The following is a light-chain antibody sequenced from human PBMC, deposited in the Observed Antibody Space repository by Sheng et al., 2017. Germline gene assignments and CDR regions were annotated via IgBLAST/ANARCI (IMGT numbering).Light chain of an antibody. V-gene: IGLV4-60*03. CDR2: LEGTGNY. J-gene: IGLJ1*01. Sequence: QPVLTQSSSASASLGSSVKLTCTLSSGHSGFIIAWHQQQPGKAPRSLMILEGTGNYNKGSGVPDRFSGSSSGADRYLTISNLQSEDEADYYCETWDSNTHVFVTATKVTVL. CDR3: ETWDSNTHV. CDR1: SGHSGFI.